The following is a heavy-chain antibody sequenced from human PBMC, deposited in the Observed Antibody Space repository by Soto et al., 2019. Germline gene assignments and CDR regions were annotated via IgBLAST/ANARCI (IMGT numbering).Heavy chain of an antibody. J-gene: IGHJ4*02. D-gene: IGHD6-19*01. CDR1: GYTFTSYY. CDR2: INPSDGST. Sequence: RASVKVSCKASGYTFTSYYMHWVRQAPGQGLEWMGIINPSDGSTSYAQKFQGRVTMTRDTSTSTVYMELSSLRSEDTAVYYCARVEGANEQWLVLCYWGQGTLVTVSS. V-gene: IGHV1-46*01. CDR3: ARVEGANEQWLVLCY.